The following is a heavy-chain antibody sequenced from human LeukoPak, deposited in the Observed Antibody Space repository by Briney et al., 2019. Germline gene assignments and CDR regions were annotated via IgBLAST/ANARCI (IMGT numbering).Heavy chain of an antibody. CDR3: ASRNQDFWSGYWDV. D-gene: IGHD3-3*01. J-gene: IGHJ6*02. Sequence: SETLSLTCTVSGGSISSYSWSWIRQPPGKGLEWIGYIYHSGSTYYNPSLKSRVTISVDRSKNQFSLKLSSVTAADTAVYYCASRNQDFWSGYWDVWGQGTTVTVSS. CDR2: IYHSGST. CDR1: GGSISSYS. V-gene: IGHV4-30-2*01.